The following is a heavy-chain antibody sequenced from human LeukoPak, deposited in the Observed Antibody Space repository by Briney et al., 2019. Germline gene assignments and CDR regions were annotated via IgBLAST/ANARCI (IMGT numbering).Heavy chain of an antibody. V-gene: IGHV3-23*01. D-gene: IGHD1-1*01. Sequence: GGSLRLSCAASGFTFSSYAMSWVRQAPGKGLEWVSAISGSGGSTYYADSVKGRFTISRDNSKNTLYLQMNSLRAEDTAVYYCAKDWSPYNWNDGFYFDYWGQGTLVTVSS. CDR2: ISGSGGST. J-gene: IGHJ4*02. CDR3: AKDWSPYNWNDGFYFDY. CDR1: GFTFSSYA.